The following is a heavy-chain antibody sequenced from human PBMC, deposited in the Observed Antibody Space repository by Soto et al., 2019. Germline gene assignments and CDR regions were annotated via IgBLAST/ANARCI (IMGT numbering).Heavy chain of an antibody. V-gene: IGHV3-53*04. J-gene: IGHJ6*02. D-gene: IGHD6-13*01. Sequence: PGGSLRLSCGASGFTVSSNYMSWVRQAPGKGLEWVSVIYSGGSTYYADSVKGRFTISRHNSKNTLYLQMNSLRAEDTAVYYCASSGIAEPLYYYYHGMDVWGQGTTVTVSS. CDR3: ASSGIAEPLYYYYHGMDV. CDR2: IYSGGST. CDR1: GFTVSSNY.